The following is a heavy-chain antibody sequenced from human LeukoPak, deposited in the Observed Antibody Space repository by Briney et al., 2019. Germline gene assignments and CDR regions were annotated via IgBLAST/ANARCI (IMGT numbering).Heavy chain of an antibody. D-gene: IGHD3-10*01. CDR1: GFTFSSNG. J-gene: IGHJ4*02. Sequence: ALRLSCATSGFTFSSNGMHWVRQAPGKGLEWVALIWYDGSNKYYADSVKGRFTISRDNSKNTLYLQMNSLRAEDTAVYYCARLMGSYLDYWGQGTLVTVSS. V-gene: IGHV3-33*01. CDR3: ARLMGSYLDY. CDR2: IWYDGSNK.